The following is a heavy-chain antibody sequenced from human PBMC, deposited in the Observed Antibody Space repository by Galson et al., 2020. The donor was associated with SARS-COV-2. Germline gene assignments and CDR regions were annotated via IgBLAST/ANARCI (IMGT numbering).Heavy chain of an antibody. CDR1: GGTFSSYA. J-gene: IGHJ5*02. V-gene: IGHV1-69*06. Sequence: ASVKVSCKASGGTFSSYAISWVRQAPGQGLEWMGRIIPIFGTANYAQKFQGRVTITADKSTSTAYMELSSLRSEDTAVYYCASFYGSGSYYMSPFDPWGQGTLVTVSS. CDR3: ASFYGSGSYYMSPFDP. D-gene: IGHD3-10*01. CDR2: IIPIFGTA.